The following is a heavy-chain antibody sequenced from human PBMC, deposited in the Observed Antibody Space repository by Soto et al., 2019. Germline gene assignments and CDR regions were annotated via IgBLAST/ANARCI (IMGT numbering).Heavy chain of an antibody. J-gene: IGHJ4*02. D-gene: IGHD6-13*01. V-gene: IGHV3-11*06. CDR2: ISTTSDYT. CDR1: GFTFSDYY. Sequence: LRLSCAASGFTFSDYYMTWIRQAPGEGLEWVSYISTTSDYTNYADSVKGRFTISRDNAKNSLYLQMNSLRAEDTAVYYCARDRDLTSSWSFDYWGPGTLLTVYS. CDR3: ARDRDLTSSWSFDY.